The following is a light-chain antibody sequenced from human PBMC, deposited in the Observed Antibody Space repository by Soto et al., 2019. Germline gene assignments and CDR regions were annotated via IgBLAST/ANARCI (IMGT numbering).Light chain of an antibody. CDR2: GAS. Sequence: EIVMTQSPATLSVSPGERATLSCRASQSVSCNLAWYQQKPGQAPRLLIYGASTRAPGIPASFSGSGYGTVFTRTVCSLQSEDFEVYYCQQHGTFGHGTKVDIK. J-gene: IGKJ3*01. V-gene: IGKV3-15*01. CDR1: QSVSCN. CDR3: QQHGT.